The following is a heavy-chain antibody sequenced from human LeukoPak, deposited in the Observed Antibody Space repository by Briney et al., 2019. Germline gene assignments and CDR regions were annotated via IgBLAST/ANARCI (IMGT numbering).Heavy chain of an antibody. CDR3: ARGGVGSSGYVDYYYYNMDV. V-gene: IGHV3-74*01. CDR1: GVTFTRHW. J-gene: IGHJ6*03. D-gene: IGHD5-18*01. Sequence: GGSLRLSCAASGVTFTRHWMHWVRQTPGRGLVWVSRIDNDGRSSTYADSVKGRFTISRDSAKNTVYLQMTSLRDEDTAVYYCARGGVGSSGYVDYYYYNMDVWGKGTAVTVSS. CDR2: IDNDGRSS.